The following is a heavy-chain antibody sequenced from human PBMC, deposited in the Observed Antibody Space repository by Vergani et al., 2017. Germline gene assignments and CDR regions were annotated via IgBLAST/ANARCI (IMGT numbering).Heavy chain of an antibody. V-gene: IGHV4-59*01. Sequence: QVQLQESGPGLVKPSETLSLTCTVSGSSISSYFWSWIRQPPGKGLEWIGYIYFSGSSNYNPSLKSRVTISVDTSKNQFSLKLSSVTAADTAVYYCARAWYSSGWDGGGFDYWGQGTLVTVSS. J-gene: IGHJ4*02. CDR2: IYFSGSS. D-gene: IGHD6-19*01. CDR1: GSSISSYF. CDR3: ARAWYSSGWDGGGFDY.